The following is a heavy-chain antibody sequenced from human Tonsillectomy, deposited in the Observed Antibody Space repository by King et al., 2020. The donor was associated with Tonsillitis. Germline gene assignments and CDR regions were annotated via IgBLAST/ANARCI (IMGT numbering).Heavy chain of an antibody. D-gene: IGHD3-22*01. CDR3: AKRDYADRSTYSPFFEC. Sequence: VQLVESGGGLEQPGGSLRLSCAASGFTFSTYAMSWVRQAPGKGLEWVSGISGSGASTYYADSVKGRFTISRDNSKNTLYLQMNSLRVEDTAMYYCAKRDYADRSTYSPFFECWGQGTLVTVSS. V-gene: IGHV3-23*04. CDR2: ISGSGAST. CDR1: GFTFSTYA. J-gene: IGHJ4*02.